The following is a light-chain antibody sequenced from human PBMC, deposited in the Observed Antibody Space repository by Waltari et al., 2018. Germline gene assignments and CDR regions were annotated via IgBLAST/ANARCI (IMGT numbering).Light chain of an antibody. Sequence: QSALTQPASVSGSPGQSITISCTGTSSDIGTYNYVSWYQQHPGKAPKRMIYAVSNRPSGVSNRFSASKSGNTASLTISGLQAEDEADYYCSSYTSTDTWVFGGGTKLTVL. CDR1: SSDIGTYNY. J-gene: IGLJ3*02. CDR2: AVS. CDR3: SSYTSTDTWV. V-gene: IGLV2-14*03.